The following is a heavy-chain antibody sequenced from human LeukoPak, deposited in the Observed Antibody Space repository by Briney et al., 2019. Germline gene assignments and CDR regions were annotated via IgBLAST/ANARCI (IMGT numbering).Heavy chain of an antibody. CDR1: GGPFSDYY. CDR2: INHSGST. CDR3: ARGEGARDGYNYEGPFYFDY. D-gene: IGHD5-24*01. J-gene: IGHJ4*02. V-gene: IGHV4-34*01. Sequence: SETLSLTCAVYGGPFSDYYWSWIRQPPGKGLEWIGKINHSGSTNYRPSLKSRVTISIDTSKNQFSLKLKSMTAADTAVYYCARGEGARDGYNYEGPFYFDYWGQGTLVTVSS.